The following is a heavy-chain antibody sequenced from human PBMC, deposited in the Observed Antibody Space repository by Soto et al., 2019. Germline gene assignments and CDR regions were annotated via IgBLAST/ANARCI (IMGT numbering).Heavy chain of an antibody. J-gene: IGHJ5*02. D-gene: IGHD2-2*01. CDR1: GGSISSYY. Sequence: PSETLSLTCTVSGGSISSYYWSWIRQPPGKGLEWIGYIYYSGSTNYNPSLKSRVTISVDTSKNQFSLKLSSVTAADTAVYYCSGCSSTSCRGSSWFDPWGQGTLVTVSS. CDR3: SGCSSTSCRGSSWFDP. CDR2: IYYSGST. V-gene: IGHV4-59*08.